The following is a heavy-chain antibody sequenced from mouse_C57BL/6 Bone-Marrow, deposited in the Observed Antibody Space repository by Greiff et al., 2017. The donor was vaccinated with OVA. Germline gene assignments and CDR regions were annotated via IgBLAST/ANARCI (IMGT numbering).Heavy chain of an antibody. CDR2: IDPSDSYT. J-gene: IGHJ2*01. D-gene: IGHD3-2*02. V-gene: IGHV1-69*01. CDR1: GYTFTSYW. Sequence: QVQLKQPGAELVMPGASVKLSCKASGYTFTSYWMHWVKQRPGQGLEWIGEIDPSDSYTNYNQKFKGKSTLTVDKSSSTAYMQLSSLTSEDSAVYYCARRADSSGYGYWGQGTTLTVSS. CDR3: ARRADSSGYGY.